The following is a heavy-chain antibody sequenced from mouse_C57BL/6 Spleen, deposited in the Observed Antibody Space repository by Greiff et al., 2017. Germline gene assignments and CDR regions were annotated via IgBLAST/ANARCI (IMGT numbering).Heavy chain of an antibody. Sequence: QVQLQQPGAELVKPGASVKLSCKASGYTFTSYWMHWVKQRPGRGLEWIGRIDPNSGGTTYNEKFKSKATLTVDKPSSTAYMQLSSLTSEDSAVYYCARSPFTTVVATAEDYWGQGTTLTVSS. J-gene: IGHJ2*01. CDR3: ARSPFTTVVATAEDY. D-gene: IGHD1-1*01. CDR1: GYTFTSYW. CDR2: IDPNSGGT. V-gene: IGHV1-72*01.